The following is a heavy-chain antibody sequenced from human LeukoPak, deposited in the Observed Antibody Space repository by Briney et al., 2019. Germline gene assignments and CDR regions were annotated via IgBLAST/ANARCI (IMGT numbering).Heavy chain of an antibody. CDR3: ASTVKRYYYGMDV. Sequence: ASVKVSCKASGYTFNSHPMHWVRQAPGQRLEWMGWMNPNSGNTGYAQKFQGRVTMTRNTSISTAYMELSSLRSEDTAVYYCASTVKRYYYGMDVWGQGTTVTVSS. CDR2: MNPNSGNT. J-gene: IGHJ6*02. V-gene: IGHV1-8*02. CDR1: GYTFNSHP.